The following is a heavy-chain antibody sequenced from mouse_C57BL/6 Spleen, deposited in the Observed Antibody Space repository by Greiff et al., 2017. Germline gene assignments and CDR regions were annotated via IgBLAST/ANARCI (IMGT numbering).Heavy chain of an antibody. CDR2: IDPSDSET. V-gene: IGHV1-52*01. CDR3: ARWGSAGYFAY. Sequence: QVQLQQPGAELVRPGSSVKLSCKASGYTFTSYWMHWVKQRPIQGLEWIGNIDPSDSETHYNQKFKDKATLTVDKSSSTAYMQLSSLTSEDSAVYYCARWGSAGYFAYWGQGTLVTVSA. J-gene: IGHJ3*01. D-gene: IGHD3-2*02. CDR1: GYTFTSYW.